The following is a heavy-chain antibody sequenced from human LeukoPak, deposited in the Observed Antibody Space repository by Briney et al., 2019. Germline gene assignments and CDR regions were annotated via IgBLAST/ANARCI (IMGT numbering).Heavy chain of an antibody. CDR2: ISSNGGST. Sequence: GGSLRLSCAASGFTFSSYAMHWVRQAPGKGLEYVSAISSNGGSTYYANSVKGRFTISRDNSKNTLYLQMGSLRAEDMAVYYCAKDLGVAEEYFQHWGQGTLVTVSS. D-gene: IGHD2-8*01. J-gene: IGHJ1*01. CDR1: GFTFSSYA. CDR3: AKDLGVAEEYFQH. V-gene: IGHV3-64*01.